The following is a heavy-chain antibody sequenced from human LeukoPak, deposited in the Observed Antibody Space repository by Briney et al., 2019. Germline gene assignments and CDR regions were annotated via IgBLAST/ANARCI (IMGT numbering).Heavy chain of an antibody. CDR3: ARDPGTFHFDY. CDR2: ISSSSSTI. J-gene: IGHJ4*02. Sequence: PGGSLRLSCAASGFTFSSYSMNWVRQAPGKGLEWVSYISSSSSTIYYADSVKGRFTISRDNAKNSLYLQMNSLRAEDTAVYYCARDPGTFHFDYWGQGTLVTVSS. D-gene: IGHD1-1*01. CDR1: GFTFSSYS. V-gene: IGHV3-48*04.